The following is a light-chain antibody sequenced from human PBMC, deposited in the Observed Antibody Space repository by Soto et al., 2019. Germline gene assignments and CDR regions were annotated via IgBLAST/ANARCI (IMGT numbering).Light chain of an antibody. V-gene: IGKV3-15*01. J-gene: IGKJ1*01. CDR3: QQRSNWLWT. CDR1: ETVATN. CDR2: GAS. Sequence: VMTQSPATLSVSPGERATLSCWASETVATNLAWYQQKPGQAPRLLISGASTRAAGISDRFRGSGSGTEFTLTISSLRSEDSAVYYCQQRSNWLWTFGQGPRWIS.